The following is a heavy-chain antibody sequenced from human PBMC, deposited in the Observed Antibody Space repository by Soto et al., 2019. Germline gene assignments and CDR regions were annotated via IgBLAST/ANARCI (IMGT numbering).Heavy chain of an antibody. CDR2: IYYSGST. D-gene: IGHD3-10*01. Sequence: QVQLQESGPGLVKPSHTLSLTCTVSGGSISSGGYYWSWIRQHPGKGLEGSGYIYYSGSTYYNPSLKSRVTISVDTSKNQFSLKLSSVTAADTAVYYCARVVVRGVTTYGMDVWGQGTTVTVSS. J-gene: IGHJ6*02. CDR3: ARVVVRGVTTYGMDV. V-gene: IGHV4-31*03. CDR1: GGSISSGGYY.